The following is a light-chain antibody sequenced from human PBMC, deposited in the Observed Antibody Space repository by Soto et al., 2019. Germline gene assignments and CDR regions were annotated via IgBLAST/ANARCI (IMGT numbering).Light chain of an antibody. CDR3: QQYNNWPPWT. V-gene: IGKV3-15*01. CDR2: GAS. J-gene: IGKJ1*01. CDR1: QGVSSN. Sequence: IVMTQSPATLSVSPGERATLSCRASQGVSSNLAWYQQKPGQAPRLLIYGASTRATGIPARFSGSGSGTEFTLTISSLQSEDFAVYYCQQYNNWPPWTFGQGTKVDI.